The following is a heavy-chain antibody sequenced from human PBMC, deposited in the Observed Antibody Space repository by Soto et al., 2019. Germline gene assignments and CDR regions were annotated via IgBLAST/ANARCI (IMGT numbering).Heavy chain of an antibody. J-gene: IGHJ5*02. D-gene: IGHD1-26*01. Sequence: EVQLSESGGDLRQPGGSLRLSCAASGFTFSNYAMTWVRQTPGKGLEWVSGISASGGLKYYADSVQGRFTVSRDNSKNILYLQRDNLRDGDTALYYCAREVGAPSGWLDPWGQGTQVTVSS. CDR2: ISASGGLK. V-gene: IGHV3-23*01. CDR1: GFTFSNYA. CDR3: AREVGAPSGWLDP.